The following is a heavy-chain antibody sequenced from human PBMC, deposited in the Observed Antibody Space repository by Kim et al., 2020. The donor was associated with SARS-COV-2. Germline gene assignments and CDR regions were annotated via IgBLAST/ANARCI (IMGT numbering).Heavy chain of an antibody. V-gene: IGHV4-34*01. CDR3: ARIWSSEPRAINWFDP. D-gene: IGHD1-26*01. CDR1: GGSFSGYY. Sequence: ETLSLTCAVYGGSFSGYYWSWIRQPPGKGLEWIGEINHSGSTNYNPSLKSRVTISVDTSKNQFSLKLSSVTAADTAVYYCARIWSSEPRAINWFDPWGQ. J-gene: IGHJ5*02. CDR2: INHSGST.